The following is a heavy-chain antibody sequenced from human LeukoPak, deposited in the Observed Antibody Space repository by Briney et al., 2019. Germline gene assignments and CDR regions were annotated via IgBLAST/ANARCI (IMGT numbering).Heavy chain of an antibody. V-gene: IGHV4-59*01. Sequence: SETLSLTCSVSGGSISSYYWSWIRQPPGMGLEWIGYIYNSGSTNYNPSLKSRVTISADTSKNQFALKLSSVTAADTAVYYCAGTYKYSYYYYMDVWGKGTTVTISS. J-gene: IGHJ6*03. CDR2: IYNSGST. D-gene: IGHD1-14*01. CDR1: GGSISSYY. CDR3: AGTYKYSYYYYMDV.